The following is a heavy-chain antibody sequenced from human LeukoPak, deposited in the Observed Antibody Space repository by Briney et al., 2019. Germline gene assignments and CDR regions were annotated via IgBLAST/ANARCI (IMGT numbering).Heavy chain of an antibody. Sequence: EASVKVSRKASGGTFSSYAISWVRQAPGQGLEWMGRIIPIFGTANYAQKFQGRVTITTDESTGTAYMELSSLRSEDTAVYYCARSAMVVTSGPDYWGQGTLVTVSS. CDR2: IIPIFGTA. D-gene: IGHD4-23*01. CDR3: ARSAMVVTSGPDY. J-gene: IGHJ4*02. V-gene: IGHV1-69*05. CDR1: GGTFSSYA.